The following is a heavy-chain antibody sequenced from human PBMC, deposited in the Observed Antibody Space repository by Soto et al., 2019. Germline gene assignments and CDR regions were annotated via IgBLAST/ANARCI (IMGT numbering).Heavy chain of an antibody. CDR3: ARLRWETENNWFDP. V-gene: IGHV4-34*01. CDR2: INHSGNT. J-gene: IGHJ5*02. D-gene: IGHD4-17*01. CDR1: GASLSDNY. Sequence: SETLSLTCAVYGASLSDNYCNWLRQPPGKGLEWIGEINHSGNTHYNPSLNSRLTISIDTSTNRFSLNLTSVTAADTAVYFCARLRWETENNWFDPWGQGALVTVSS.